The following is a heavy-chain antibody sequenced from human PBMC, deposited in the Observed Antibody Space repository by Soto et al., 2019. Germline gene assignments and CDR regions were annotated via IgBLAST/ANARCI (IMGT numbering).Heavy chain of an antibody. V-gene: IGHV1-69*02. D-gene: IGHD3-22*01. CDR3: ARGYYDSSGYHLRLDY. Sequence: QVQLVQSGAEVKKPGSSVKVSCKASGGTFSSYTISWVRQAPGQGLEWMGRIIPILGIANYAQKFQGRVTITADKSTSTAYMEVSSLRSEDTAVYYWARGYYDSSGYHLRLDYWGQGTLVTVSS. J-gene: IGHJ4*02. CDR2: IIPILGIA. CDR1: GGTFSSYT.